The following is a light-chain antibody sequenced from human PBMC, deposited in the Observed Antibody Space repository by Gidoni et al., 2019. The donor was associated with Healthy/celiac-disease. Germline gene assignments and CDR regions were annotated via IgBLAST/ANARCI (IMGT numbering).Light chain of an antibody. CDR2: EVS. V-gene: IGLV2-14*01. CDR1: SRYVGCYNY. CDR3: SSYTSSSTLEVV. J-gene: IGLJ2*01. Sequence: QSALTQPASVSGSPGQSITISCTGTSRYVGCYNYVSWYQQHPGKAPKLMIYEVSNRPSGVSNRFSGSKSGNTASLTISGLQADDEADYYCSSYTSSSTLEVVFGGGTKLTVL.